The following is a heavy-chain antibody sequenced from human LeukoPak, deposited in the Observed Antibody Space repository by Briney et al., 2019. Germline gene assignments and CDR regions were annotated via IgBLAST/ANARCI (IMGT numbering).Heavy chain of an antibody. CDR1: GYTFTSYD. Sequence: ASVKDSCKASGYTFTSYDINWVRQATGQGLEWMGWMNPNSGNTGYAQKFQGRVTMTRNTFISTAYMELSSLRSEDTAVYYCASLRYCSGGSCDPHYYYYGMDVWGQGTTVTVSS. CDR3: ASLRYCSGGSCDPHYYYYGMDV. D-gene: IGHD2-15*01. CDR2: MNPNSGNT. V-gene: IGHV1-8*01. J-gene: IGHJ6*02.